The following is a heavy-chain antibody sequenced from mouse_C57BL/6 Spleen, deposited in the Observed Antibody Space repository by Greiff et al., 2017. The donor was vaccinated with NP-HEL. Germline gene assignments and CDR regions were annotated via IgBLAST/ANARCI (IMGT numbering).Heavy chain of an antibody. CDR3: ARQGSPLAMDY. CDR2: ISSGSSTI. Sequence: EVKLEESGGGLVKPGGSLKLSCAPSGFTFSDYGMHWVRQAPEKGLEWVAYISSGSSTIYYADTVKGRFTISRDNAKNTLFLQMTSLRSEDTAMYYCARQGSPLAMDYWGQGTSVTVSS. CDR1: GFTFSDYG. J-gene: IGHJ4*01. V-gene: IGHV5-17*01.